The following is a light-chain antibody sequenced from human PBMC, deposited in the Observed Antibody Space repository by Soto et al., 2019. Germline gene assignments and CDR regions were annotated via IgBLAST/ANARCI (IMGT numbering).Light chain of an antibody. J-gene: IGKJ1*01. V-gene: IGKV1-39*01. Sequence: DIQMTQSPSSLSASVGDRVTITCRASQSISKYLNWFQHKPGNPPKLLIYAASILQGGVPSRFSARGSGTDFTLTISSLQPEDFATYYCQQTYSSPETFGPGTKVEI. CDR1: QSISKY. CDR3: QQTYSSPET. CDR2: AAS.